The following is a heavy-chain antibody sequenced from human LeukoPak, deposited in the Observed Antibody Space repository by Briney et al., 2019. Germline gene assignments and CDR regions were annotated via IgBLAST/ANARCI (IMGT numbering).Heavy chain of an antibody. CDR1: GFTFSSNY. CDR2: IYSGGST. J-gene: IGHJ4*02. D-gene: IGHD5-24*01. Sequence: GGSLRLSCAASGFTFSSNYMSWVRQAPGKGLEWVSVIYSGGSTYYADSVKGRFTISRDNSKNTLYLQMNSLRAEDTAVYYCASCAGRDGSFDYWGQGTLVTVSS. CDR3: ASCAGRDGSFDY. V-gene: IGHV3-53*01.